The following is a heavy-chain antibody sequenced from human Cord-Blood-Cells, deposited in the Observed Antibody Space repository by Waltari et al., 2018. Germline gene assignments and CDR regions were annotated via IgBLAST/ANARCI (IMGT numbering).Heavy chain of an antibody. CDR1: GGSISRYY. V-gene: IGHV4-59*01. CDR3: ARQGPSYGDYDY. J-gene: IGHJ4*02. Sequence: VQLQASGPGLVKPSETLSLTCTVSGGSISRYYWSWIRQPPGKGLEWIGYIYYSGSTNYNPSLNSRVTISLDTPKNQFSLKLSSVTAADTAVYYCARQGPSYGDYDYWGQGTLVTVSS. CDR2: IYYSGST. D-gene: IGHD4-17*01.